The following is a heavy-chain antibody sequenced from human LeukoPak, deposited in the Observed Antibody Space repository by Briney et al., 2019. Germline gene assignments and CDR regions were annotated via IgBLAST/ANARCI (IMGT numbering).Heavy chain of an antibody. V-gene: IGHV4-34*01. D-gene: IGHD2-2*01. J-gene: IGHJ4*02. Sequence: SETLSLTCAVYGGSFSGYYWSWIRQPPGKGLEWIGEINHSGSTNYNPSLKSRVTISVDTSKNQFSLKLSSVTAADTAVYYCARVHCSSTSCPRGRDYRGQGTLVTVSS. CDR1: GGSFSGYY. CDR2: INHSGST. CDR3: ARVHCSSTSCPRGRDY.